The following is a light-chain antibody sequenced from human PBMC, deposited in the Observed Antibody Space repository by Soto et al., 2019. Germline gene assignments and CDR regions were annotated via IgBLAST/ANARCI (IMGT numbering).Light chain of an antibody. CDR1: QDISRY. V-gene: IGKV1-9*01. CDR3: QQYNSYSGT. J-gene: IGKJ1*01. Sequence: DIQMTQSTSSLSASVGDRVTITCQASQDISRYLNWYQHKPGKAPKLLIYAASSLQSGVPSRFSGSGSGTEFTLTISSLQPDDFATYYCQQYNSYSGTFGQGTKVDI. CDR2: AAS.